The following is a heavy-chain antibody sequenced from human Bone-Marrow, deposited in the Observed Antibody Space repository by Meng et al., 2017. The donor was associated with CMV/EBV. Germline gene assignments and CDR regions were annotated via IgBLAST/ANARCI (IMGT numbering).Heavy chain of an antibody. CDR1: GYTFTSYG. CDR2: ISAYNGNT. D-gene: IGHD3-10*01. Sequence: ASVKVSCKASGYTFTSYGISWVRQAPGQGLEWMGWISAYNGNTNYAQKLQGRVTMTTDTSTSTAYMELRSLRSDDTAVYYCARDYKYYYGSGSFLPQGYWGQGTRVTCSS. V-gene: IGHV1-18*01. CDR3: ARDYKYYYGSGSFLPQGY. J-gene: IGHJ4*02.